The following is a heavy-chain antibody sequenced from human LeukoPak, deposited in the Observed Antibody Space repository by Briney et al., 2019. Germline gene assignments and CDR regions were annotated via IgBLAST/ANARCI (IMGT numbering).Heavy chain of an antibody. D-gene: IGHD2-2*02. CDR3: AKDPRYCSSTSCYISPNWFDP. Sequence: GGSLRLSCAASGFTFSDYWIHWVRQAPGKGLVWVSRINTDGSITNYADSVKGRFTISRDNSKNTLYLQMNSLRAEGTAVYYCAKDPRYCSSTSCYISPNWFDPWGQGTLVTVSS. CDR1: GFTFSDYW. V-gene: IGHV3-74*01. CDR2: INTDGSIT. J-gene: IGHJ5*02.